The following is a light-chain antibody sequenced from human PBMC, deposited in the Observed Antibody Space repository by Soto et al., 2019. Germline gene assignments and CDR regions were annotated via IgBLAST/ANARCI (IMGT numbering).Light chain of an antibody. V-gene: IGLV2-11*01. CDR2: NVN. CDR1: SSDVGSYDY. J-gene: IGLJ2*01. Sequence: QSALIQPPSVSGSPGQSVTISCTGTSSDVGSYDYVSWYQQHPGTVPKPMIYNVNTQPSGVPDRFSGSKSGNTASMTISGLQAEDEADFQCCSYTNSATVVFGGGTKLTVL. CDR3: CSYTNSATVV.